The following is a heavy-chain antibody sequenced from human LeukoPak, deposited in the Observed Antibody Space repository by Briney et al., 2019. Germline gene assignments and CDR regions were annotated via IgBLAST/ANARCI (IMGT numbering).Heavy chain of an antibody. V-gene: IGHV3-7*01. Sequence: PGGSLRLSCAASGFTFSSYSMNWVRQAPGKGLEWVASIREDGSQKSSVDSVKGRFTISRDNAKTSLYLQMDSLRAEDTAVYWCARGPTNGQAFDYWGQGTLVSVSS. CDR2: IREDGSQK. CDR3: ARGPTNGQAFDY. D-gene: IGHD2-8*01. J-gene: IGHJ4*02. CDR1: GFTFSSYS.